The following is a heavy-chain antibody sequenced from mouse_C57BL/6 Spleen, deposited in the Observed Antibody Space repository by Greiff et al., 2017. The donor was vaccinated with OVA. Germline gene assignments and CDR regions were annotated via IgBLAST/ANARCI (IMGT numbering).Heavy chain of an antibody. D-gene: IGHD1-1*01. J-gene: IGHJ2*01. CDR2: IYPGDGDT. V-gene: IGHV1-82*01. CDR3: AREDITTGDY. CDR1: GYAFSSSW. Sequence: QVQLQQSGPELVKPGASVKISCKASGYAFSSSWMNWVKQRPGKGLEWIGRIYPGDGDTNYNGKFKGKATLTADKSSSTAYMQLSSLTSEDSAVYFCAREDITTGDYWGQGTTLTVSS.